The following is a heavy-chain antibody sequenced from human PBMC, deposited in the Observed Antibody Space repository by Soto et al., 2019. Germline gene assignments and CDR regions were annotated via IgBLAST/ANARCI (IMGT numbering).Heavy chain of an antibody. CDR1: GFTFSSYD. CDR3: ARAYLGRLPRRADYYYALDV. Sequence: GGSLRLSCAASGFTFSSYDMHWVRQATGKGLEWVSAIGSAHDPYYLGSVKGRFSISRENAKNSLYLQMNSLTTGDTAVYYCARAYLGRLPRRADYYYALDVWGQGTTVTVSS. J-gene: IGHJ6*02. D-gene: IGHD1-26*01. CDR2: IGSAHDP. V-gene: IGHV3-13*05.